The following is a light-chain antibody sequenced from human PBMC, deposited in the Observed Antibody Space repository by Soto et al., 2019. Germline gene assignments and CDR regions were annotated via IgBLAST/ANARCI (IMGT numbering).Light chain of an antibody. J-gene: IGKJ4*01. CDR2: GSS. V-gene: IGKV3-11*01. CDR1: QSVSSY. Sequence: IVLTQSPATLSLSPGERATLSCRASQSVSSYLAWYQQKPGLAPRLLIYGSSSRATGIPARFSGSGSGTDFTLTISSLEPEDFAVYYCQQRSNWPLTFGGGTKVDI. CDR3: QQRSNWPLT.